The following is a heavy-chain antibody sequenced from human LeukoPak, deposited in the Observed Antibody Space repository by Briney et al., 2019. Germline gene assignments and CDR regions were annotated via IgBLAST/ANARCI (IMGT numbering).Heavy chain of an antibody. V-gene: IGHV3-21*01. D-gene: IGHD2-2*02. CDR1: GFTFSSYS. CDR3: ARSSPHCSSTSCYNDAFDI. Sequence: PGGSLRLSCAASGFTFSSYSMTWYRRAQGRGWEWASSISIISSYIYYADSVKGRFTISRDNAKNSLYLQMNSLRAEDTAVYYCARSSPHCSSTSCYNDAFDIWGKGTTVTVSS. CDR2: ISIISSYI. J-gene: IGHJ3*02.